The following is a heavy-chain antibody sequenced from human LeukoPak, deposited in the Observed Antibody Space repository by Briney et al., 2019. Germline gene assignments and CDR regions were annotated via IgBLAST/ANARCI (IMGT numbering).Heavy chain of an antibody. CDR2: INHNGNVN. CDR3: ARGGGLDV. Sequence: GGSLRLSCAASGFTFSSYWMNWARQAPGKGLEWVASINHNGNVNYYVDSVKGRFTISRGNAKNSLYLQMSNLRAEDTAVYFCARGGGLDVWGQGATVTVSS. V-gene: IGHV3-7*03. CDR1: GFTFSSYW. D-gene: IGHD3-16*01. J-gene: IGHJ6*02.